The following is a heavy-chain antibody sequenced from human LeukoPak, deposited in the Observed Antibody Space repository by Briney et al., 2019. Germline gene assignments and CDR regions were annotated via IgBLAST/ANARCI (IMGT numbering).Heavy chain of an antibody. V-gene: IGHV3-23*01. CDR2: ISGSGGST. Sequence: PGGSLRLSCAASGFTFSSYAMSWVRQAPGKGLEWVSAISGSGGSTYYADSVKGRFTISRDNSKNTLYLQMNSLRAEDTAVYYCAKLNYYDSSGYYFDYWGQGTLVTVSS. CDR3: AKLNYYDSSGYYFDY. D-gene: IGHD3-22*01. CDR1: GFTFSSYA. J-gene: IGHJ4*02.